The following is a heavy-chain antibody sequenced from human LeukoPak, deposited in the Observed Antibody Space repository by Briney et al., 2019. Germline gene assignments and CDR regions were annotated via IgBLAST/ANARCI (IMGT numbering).Heavy chain of an antibody. V-gene: IGHV3-21*01. CDR3: ARDLTTLSTAYFHH. D-gene: IGHD1-14*01. Sequence: GGSLRLSCAASGFTFSSYSMNWVRQAPGKGLEWVSSISSSSSYIYYADSVKGRFTISRDNGKNSLYLQMNSLRAEDTAVYYCARDLTTLSTAYFHHWGQGTLVTVSS. CDR1: GFTFSSYS. J-gene: IGHJ1*01. CDR2: ISSSSSYI.